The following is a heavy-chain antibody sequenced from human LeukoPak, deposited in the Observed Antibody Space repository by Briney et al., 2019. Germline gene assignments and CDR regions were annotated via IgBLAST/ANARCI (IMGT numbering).Heavy chain of an antibody. Sequence: PGGSLRLSCAASGFTFSSYAMSWVRQAPGKGLEWVAVIWYDGSNKYYADSVKGRFTISRDNSKNTVYLQMDSLRVEDTAVYYCARGSGYADYWGQGTLVTVSS. J-gene: IGHJ4*02. V-gene: IGHV3-33*08. CDR3: ARGSGYADY. CDR2: IWYDGSNK. D-gene: IGHD3-3*01. CDR1: GFTFSSYA.